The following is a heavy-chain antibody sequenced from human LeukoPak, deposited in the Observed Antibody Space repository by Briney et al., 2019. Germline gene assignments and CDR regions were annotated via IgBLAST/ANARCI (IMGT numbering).Heavy chain of an antibody. J-gene: IGHJ4*02. Sequence: ASVKVSCKASGYTFTSYYIHWVRQAPGQGLEWMGIINPSGGSTSYAQKFQGRVTMTRDTSTSTVYMEMSSLRSDDTAVYYCGRGYYYDIKGGPYYFDYWGQGTLVTVSS. CDR1: GYTFTSYY. CDR3: GRGYYYDIKGGPYYFDY. CDR2: INPSGGST. D-gene: IGHD3-22*01. V-gene: IGHV1-46*01.